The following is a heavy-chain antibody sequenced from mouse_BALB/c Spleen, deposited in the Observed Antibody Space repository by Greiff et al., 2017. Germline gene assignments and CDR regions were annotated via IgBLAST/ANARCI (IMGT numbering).Heavy chain of an antibody. D-gene: IGHD2-1*01. V-gene: IGHV1-9*01. CDR3: ARGAYGNYPYYFDY. J-gene: IGHJ2*01. CDR2: ILPGSGST. Sequence: VQLQQSGAELMKPGASVKISCKATGYTFSSYWIEWVKQMPGHGLEWIGEILPGSGSTNYNEKFKGKATFTADTSSNTAYMQLSSLTSEDSAVYYCARGAYGNYPYYFDYWGQGTTLTVSS. CDR1: GYTFSSYW.